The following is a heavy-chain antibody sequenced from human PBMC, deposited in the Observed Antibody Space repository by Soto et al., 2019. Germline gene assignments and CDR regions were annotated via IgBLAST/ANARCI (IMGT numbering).Heavy chain of an antibody. J-gene: IGHJ5*02. D-gene: IGHD6-13*01. CDR3: ARSGSSYIWFDP. V-gene: IGHV1-2*02. CDR1: GYTFTGYY. CDR2: INPNSGGT. Sequence: ASVKVSCKASGYTFTGYYMHWVRQAPGQGLEWMGWINPNSGGTKYAQKFQGRVSMTRDTSISTAYMELSRLRSDDTAVYYCARSGSSYIWFDPWGQGTLVTVSS.